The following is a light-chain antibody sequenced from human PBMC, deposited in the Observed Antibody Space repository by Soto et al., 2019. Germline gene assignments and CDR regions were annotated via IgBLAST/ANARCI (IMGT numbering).Light chain of an antibody. CDR2: AAS. J-gene: IGKJ3*01. CDR1: QGITNY. V-gene: IGKV1-9*01. CDR3: QQLDTYPFT. Sequence: IQLTQSPSSLSASVGDRVTITCRASQGITNYLAWYQQKLGKAPKLLIYAASTLQSGVPSRFSGSGFGTDFTLTITSLQPEDFATYSCQQLDTYPFTFGPGTKVDIK.